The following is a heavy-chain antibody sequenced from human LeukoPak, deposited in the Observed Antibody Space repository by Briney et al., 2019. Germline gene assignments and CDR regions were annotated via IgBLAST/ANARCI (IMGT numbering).Heavy chain of an antibody. CDR2: INPNSGGT. D-gene: IGHD2-8*01. CDR1: GYTFTGYY. CDR3: ARVFGYCTNGVCPGGY. V-gene: IGHV1-2*02. Sequence: GASVKVSCKASGYTFTGYYMHWVRQAPGQGLEWMGWINPNSGGTNYAQKFQGRVTMTRDTSISTAYMELSRLRSDDTAVYYCARVFGYCTNGVCPGGYWGQGTLVTVSS. J-gene: IGHJ4*02.